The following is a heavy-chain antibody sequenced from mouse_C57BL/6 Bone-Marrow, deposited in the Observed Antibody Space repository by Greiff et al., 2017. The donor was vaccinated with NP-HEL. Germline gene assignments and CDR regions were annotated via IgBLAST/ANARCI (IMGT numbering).Heavy chain of an antibody. CDR2: ISSGSSTL. D-gene: IGHD2-2*01. CDR1: GFTFSDYG. CDR3: ARGKGYDVCDY. Sequence: EVQVVESGGGLVKPGGSLKLSCAASGFTFSDYGMHWVRQAPEKGLEWVAYISSGSSTLSSADTVKGRFTISRDNAKNTLFLQRTSLRSEDTAMYYCARGKGYDVCDYWGQGTTLTVSS. V-gene: IGHV5-17*01. J-gene: IGHJ2*01.